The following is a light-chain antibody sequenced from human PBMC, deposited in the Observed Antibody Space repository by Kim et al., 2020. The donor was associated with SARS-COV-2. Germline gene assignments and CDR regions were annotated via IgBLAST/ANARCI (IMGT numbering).Light chain of an antibody. Sequence: SSELTQDPAVSVALGQTVRITCQGDSLRSYYATWYQQKPGQAPILVIYGKNNRPSGIPDRFSGSSSGNTASLTITGTQAGDEAHYYCNSRDSNDNVVFGGGPTLPV. CDR3: NSRDSNDNVV. CDR2: GKN. J-gene: IGLJ2*01. V-gene: IGLV3-19*01. CDR1: SLRSYY.